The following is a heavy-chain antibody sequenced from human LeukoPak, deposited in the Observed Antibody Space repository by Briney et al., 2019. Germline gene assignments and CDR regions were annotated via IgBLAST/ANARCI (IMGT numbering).Heavy chain of an antibody. Sequence: ASVKVSCRATGNTLTVYYPHWVRQAPGQGLAWMGWINPHTGATDYAQKFHGRLTITLDTSISAPYMTLSELGSDDTAMYYCAMSYATSILDFWGQGTLVIVSS. CDR3: AMSYATSILDF. CDR2: INPHTGAT. J-gene: IGHJ4*02. V-gene: IGHV1-2*02. D-gene: IGHD3-16*01. CDR1: GNTLTVYY.